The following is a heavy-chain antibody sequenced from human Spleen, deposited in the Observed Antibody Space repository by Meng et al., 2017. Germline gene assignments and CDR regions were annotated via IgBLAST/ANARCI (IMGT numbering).Heavy chain of an antibody. CDR3: ATGTYYYGSGSYYSPFGFDY. V-gene: IGHV5-51*01. CDR2: IYPGDSDT. Sequence: GESLKISCKGSGYSFSTYWIAWVRQMPGKGLEWMGVIYPGDSDTRYSPSFQGQVTISADKSISTAYLQWSSLKASDTAMYYCATGTYYYGSGSYYSPFGFDYWGQGTLVTVSS. D-gene: IGHD3-10*01. CDR1: GYSFSTYW. J-gene: IGHJ4*02.